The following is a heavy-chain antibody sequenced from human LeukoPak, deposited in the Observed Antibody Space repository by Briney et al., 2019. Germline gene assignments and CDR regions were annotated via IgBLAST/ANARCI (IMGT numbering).Heavy chain of an antibody. CDR2: INHSGST. V-gene: IGHV4-34*01. CDR1: GGSFSGYY. CDR3: ARVHITMVRGVIITYYFDY. D-gene: IGHD3-10*01. Sequence: SETLSLTCGVYGGSFSGYYWSWIRQPPGKGLEWIGEINHSGSTNYNPSLKSRVTISVDTSKNQFSLKLSSVTAADTAVYYCARVHITMVRGVIITYYFDYWGQGTLVTVSS. J-gene: IGHJ4*02.